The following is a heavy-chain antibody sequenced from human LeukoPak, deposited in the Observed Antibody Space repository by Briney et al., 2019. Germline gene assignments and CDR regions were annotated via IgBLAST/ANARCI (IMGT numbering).Heavy chain of an antibody. CDR3: ARWAWNIAAAEGGTGWFDP. J-gene: IGHJ5*02. Sequence: ASVKVSCKASGGTFSSYAISWVRQAPGQGLEWMGGIIPIFGTANYAQKFQGRVTITADKSTSTAYMELSSLRSEDTAVYYCARWAWNIAAAEGGTGWFDPWGQGTLVTVSS. CDR1: GGTFSSYA. V-gene: IGHV1-69*06. CDR2: IIPIFGTA. D-gene: IGHD6-13*01.